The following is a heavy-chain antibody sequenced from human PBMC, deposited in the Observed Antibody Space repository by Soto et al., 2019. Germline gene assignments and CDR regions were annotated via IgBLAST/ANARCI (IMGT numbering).Heavy chain of an antibody. J-gene: IGHJ4*02. V-gene: IGHV1-69*02. Sequence: QVQLVQSGAEVQKPGSSVKVSCKASGGTFSSYTISWVRQAPGQGLEWMGRIIPILGIANYAQKFQGRVTITADKSTSTAYMELSSLRSEDTAVYYCARVGVGYCSSTSCFDYWGQGTLVTVSS. CDR3: ARVGVGYCSSTSCFDY. CDR2: IIPILGIA. CDR1: GGTFSSYT. D-gene: IGHD2-2*01.